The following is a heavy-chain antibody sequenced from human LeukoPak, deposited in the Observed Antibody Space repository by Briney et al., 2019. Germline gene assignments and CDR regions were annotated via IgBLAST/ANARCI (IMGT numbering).Heavy chain of an antibody. V-gene: IGHV4-30-2*01. CDR2: IYHSGST. J-gene: IGHJ4*02. D-gene: IGHD3-10*01. CDR3: ARAGIAGSGSYGLFDY. Sequence: PSETLSLTCAVSGGSISSGGYSWSWIRQPPGKGLEWIGYIYHSGSTYYNPSLKSRATISVDRSKNQFSLKLSSVTAADTAVYYCARAGIAGSGSYGLFDYWGQGTLVTVSS. CDR1: GGSISSGGYS.